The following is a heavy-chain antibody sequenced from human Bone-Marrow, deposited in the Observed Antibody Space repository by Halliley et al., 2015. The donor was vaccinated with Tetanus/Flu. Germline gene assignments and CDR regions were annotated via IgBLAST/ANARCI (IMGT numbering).Heavy chain of an antibody. CDR2: IYSGGST. J-gene: IGHJ6*02. V-gene: IGHV3-66*01. D-gene: IGHD3-16*01. Sequence: VSVIYSGGSTDYAGSVRGRFTISRDNSKNVLYLQMNNLRVEDTAVYFCARKTDTLMSVAGDVWGQGTTVTVSS. CDR3: ARKTDTLMSVAGDV.